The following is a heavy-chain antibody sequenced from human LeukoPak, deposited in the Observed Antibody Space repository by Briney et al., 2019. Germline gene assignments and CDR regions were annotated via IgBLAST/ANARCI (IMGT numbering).Heavy chain of an antibody. CDR3: ARAFSIDC. V-gene: IGHV3-48*03. Sequence: GGSLRLSCAASGFTFRSYEMNWVRQAPGKGLEWVSYISTSGGTIYYADSVKGRFTISRDNARNSLYLQMNSLRAEDTAVCYCARAFSIDCWGQGTLVTVSS. CDR2: ISTSGGTI. CDR1: GFTFRSYE. J-gene: IGHJ4*02. D-gene: IGHD3-3*02.